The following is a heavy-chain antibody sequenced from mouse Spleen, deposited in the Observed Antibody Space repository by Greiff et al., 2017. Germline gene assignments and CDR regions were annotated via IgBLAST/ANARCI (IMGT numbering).Heavy chain of an antibody. Sequence: EVQRVESGGGLVQPGASLSLSCAASGFTFTDYYMSWVRQPPGKALEWLGFIRNKANGYTTEYTASVKGRFTISRDNSQTILYLQLNALRAEDSATSYCASTSYYCSGDFAYWGQGTTVTVSA. J-gene: IGHJ2*01. CDR1: GFTFTDYY. CDR3: ASTSYYCSGDFAY. V-gene: IGHV7-3*01. CDR2: IRNKANGYTT. D-gene: IGHD1-1*01.